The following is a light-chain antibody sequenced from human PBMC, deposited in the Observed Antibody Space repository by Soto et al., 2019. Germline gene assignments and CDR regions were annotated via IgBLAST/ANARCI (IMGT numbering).Light chain of an antibody. V-gene: IGKV1-8*01. CDR2: AAS. J-gene: IGKJ4*01. CDR1: QGISSY. CDR3: QQDYSYPLT. Sequence: AIRMTQSPSSFSASTGDRVTITCRASQGISSYLAWYQQKPGKAPKLLIYAASTLQSGVPSRFSGSGSGTDFTLTISCLQSEDFATYSGQQDYSYPLTFGGGTKVEIK.